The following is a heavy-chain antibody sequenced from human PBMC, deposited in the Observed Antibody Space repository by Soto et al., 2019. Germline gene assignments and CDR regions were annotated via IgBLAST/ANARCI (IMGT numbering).Heavy chain of an antibody. D-gene: IGHD5-18*01. J-gene: IGHJ6*02. CDR3: AKEMGILNYYYCGMDV. CDR2: ISYDGSNK. CDR1: GFTFSSYG. V-gene: IGHV3-30*18. Sequence: QVQLVESGGGVVQPGRSLRLSCAASGFTFSSYGMHWVRQAPGKGLEWVAVISYDGSNKYYADSVKGRFTISRDNSKNTLYLQMNSLRAEDTAVYYCAKEMGILNYYYCGMDVWGQGTTVTVSS.